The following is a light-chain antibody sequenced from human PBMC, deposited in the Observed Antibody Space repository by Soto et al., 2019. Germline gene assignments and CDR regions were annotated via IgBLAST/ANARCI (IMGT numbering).Light chain of an antibody. CDR2: DDN. J-gene: IGLJ1*01. V-gene: IGLV1-51*01. Sequence: QSVLTHPPSTSATPGQRVTISCSGSSSNIGINAVSWYQQLPGTAPKLLIYDDNKRPSGIPDRFSGSKSGTSATLGITGFQPGHEADYYCGSWDSSLSAYVFGTGTKVTVL. CDR3: GSWDSSLSAYV. CDR1: SSNIGINA.